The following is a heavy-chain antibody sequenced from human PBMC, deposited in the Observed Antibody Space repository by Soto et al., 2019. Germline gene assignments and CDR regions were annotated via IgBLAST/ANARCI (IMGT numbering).Heavy chain of an antibody. CDR2: ISSSSRTT. CDR1: GFTFSSFS. CDR3: ARGQLLYYYGMDV. D-gene: IGHD1-26*01. V-gene: IGHV3-48*02. Sequence: EVQLLESGGGLVQPGGSLRLSCAASGFTFSSFSMNWVRQAPGKGLEWVSYISSSSRTTYYADSVKGRLTISRDNDKNSLYLQMNSLRDEDTAVYYCARGQLLYYYGMDVWGQGTTVTVSS. J-gene: IGHJ6*02.